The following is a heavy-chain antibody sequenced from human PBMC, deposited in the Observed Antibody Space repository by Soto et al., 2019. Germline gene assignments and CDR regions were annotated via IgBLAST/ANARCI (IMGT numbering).Heavy chain of an antibody. V-gene: IGHV3-15*01. Sequence: LRLSCAASGFTFTKAWMSCVRQAAGKGLEWVGRIQSTVDGGRTDYAAPVKGRFTISRDDSKNTLYLQMNSLKTDDTAIYYCTTDRDVAVVPSPTGFEPWGQGTLVTVSS. CDR1: GFTFTKAW. CDR2: IQSTVDGGRT. CDR3: TTDRDVAVVPSPTGFEP. J-gene: IGHJ5*02. D-gene: IGHD2-2*01.